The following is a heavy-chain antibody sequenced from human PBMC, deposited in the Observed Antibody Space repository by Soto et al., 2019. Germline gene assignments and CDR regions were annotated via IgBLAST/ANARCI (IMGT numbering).Heavy chain of an antibody. D-gene: IGHD6-13*01. Sequence: SGPTLVNPTQTLTLTCTFSGFSLSTSGVGVGWIRQPPGKALEWLALIYWDDDKRYSPSLKSRLTITKDTSKNQVVLTMTNMDPVDTATYYCAHIAAAGTLVYYYYMDVWGKGTTVTVSS. CDR2: IYWDDDK. CDR3: AHIAAAGTLVYYYYMDV. CDR1: GFSLSTSGVG. V-gene: IGHV2-5*02. J-gene: IGHJ6*03.